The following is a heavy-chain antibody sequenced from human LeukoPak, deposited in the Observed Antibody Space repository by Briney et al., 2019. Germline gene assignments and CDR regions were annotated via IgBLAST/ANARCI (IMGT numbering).Heavy chain of an antibody. CDR1: GGTFSSYA. CDR2: ISTYTGNS. Sequence: ASVKVSCKASGGTFSSYAISWVRQAPGQGLEWMGRISTYTGNSDYAQKFQDRVSMTTDTATSTAYMELSSLRSEDTAVYYCAETHGVPWGQGTLVTVSS. D-gene: IGHD2-8*01. J-gene: IGHJ4*02. CDR3: AETHGVP. V-gene: IGHV1-18*01.